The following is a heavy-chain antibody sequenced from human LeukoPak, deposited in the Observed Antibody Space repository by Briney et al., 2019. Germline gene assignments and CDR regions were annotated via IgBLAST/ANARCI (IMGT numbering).Heavy chain of an antibody. CDR2: INPNSGGT. J-gene: IGHJ4*02. CDR1: GYTFTGYY. CDR3: ARQVGEQLVETFDY. Sequence: ASGKASCKASGYTFTGYYMHCVPQAPGQGLEWMGWINPNSGGTNYAQTFQGRVTMTRDTSISTAYMELSRLRSDDTAVYYCARQVGEQLVETFDYWGQGTLVTVSS. D-gene: IGHD6-6*01. V-gene: IGHV1-2*02.